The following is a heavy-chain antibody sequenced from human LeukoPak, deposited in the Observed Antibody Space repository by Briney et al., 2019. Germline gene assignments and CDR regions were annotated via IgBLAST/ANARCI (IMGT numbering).Heavy chain of an antibody. J-gene: IGHJ5*02. V-gene: IGHV3-30*04. CDR1: GFTFSSYA. CDR2: ISYDGSNK. Sequence: PGGSLRLSCAASGFTFSSYAMHWVRQAPGKGLEWVAVISYDGSNKYYADSVKGRFTISRDNSKNTLYLQMNSLRAEDTAVYYCARLVPMVRGLVWFDPWGQGTLVTVSS. D-gene: IGHD3-10*01. CDR3: ARLVPMVRGLVWFDP.